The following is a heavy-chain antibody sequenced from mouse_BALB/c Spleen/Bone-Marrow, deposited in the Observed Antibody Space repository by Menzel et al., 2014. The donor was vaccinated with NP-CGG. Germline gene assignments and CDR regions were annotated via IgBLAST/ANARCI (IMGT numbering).Heavy chain of an antibody. Sequence: DVMLVESGGGLVQPGDSLILSCAPSGFTFSDFYMEWVRQPPGKRLEWIAASRNKAKHYTTEYSASVKGRFIVSRDTSKSILYLQMNALRAEDTAIYYCARDVGYGNYFVYWGQGTLVTVSA. CDR1: GFTFSDFY. V-gene: IGHV7-1*02. CDR3: ARDVGYGNYFVY. J-gene: IGHJ3*01. CDR2: SRNKAKHYTT. D-gene: IGHD2-10*02.